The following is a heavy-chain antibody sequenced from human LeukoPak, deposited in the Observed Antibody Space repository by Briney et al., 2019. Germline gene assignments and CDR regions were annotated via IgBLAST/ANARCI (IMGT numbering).Heavy chain of an antibody. D-gene: IGHD1-26*01. J-gene: IGHJ6*03. CDR3: ARDMGGAPGDYYYFYDMDV. Sequence: ASVKVSCKASGYIFTSYGISWVRQAPGQGLEWLGWISAYNGNTNYAQKLQGRVTMTTDTFTSTAYMELRTLRSDDTAVYYCARDMGGAPGDYYYFYDMDVWGKGTTVTVSS. CDR1: GYIFTSYG. V-gene: IGHV1-18*01. CDR2: ISAYNGNT.